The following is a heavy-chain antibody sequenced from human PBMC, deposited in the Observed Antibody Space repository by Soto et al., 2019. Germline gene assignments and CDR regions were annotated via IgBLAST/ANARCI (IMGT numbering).Heavy chain of an antibody. J-gene: IGHJ6*02. CDR1: GDADLFNTYW. Sequence: GESLKISCKASGDADLFNTYWIGWVRQRPGNGLEWMGIVFPSDSDTRYSPSFQGQVTISADKDTTTAYLQWNSVKPSDSAIYYCARHKTSSHNMWYSLGLVVCGPGPTVTVSS. V-gene: IGHV5-51*01. CDR2: VFPSDSDT. D-gene: IGHD2-15*01. CDR3: ARHKTSSHNMWYSLGLVV.